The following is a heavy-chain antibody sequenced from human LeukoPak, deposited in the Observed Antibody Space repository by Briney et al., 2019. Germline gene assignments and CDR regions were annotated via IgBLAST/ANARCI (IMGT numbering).Heavy chain of an antibody. D-gene: IGHD6-19*01. V-gene: IGHV3-23*01. CDR3: AKAKGPLTSGLSFDY. CDR2: ITGSSSNT. CDR1: GFTFSSYA. J-gene: IGHJ4*02. Sequence: TGGSLRLSCAASGFTFSSYAMSWVRQAPGKGLAWVSGITGSSSNTHYADSVKGRFTISRDNSENMLYLQMNSLRAEDTAVYYCAKAKGPLTSGLSFDYWGQGMLVTVSS.